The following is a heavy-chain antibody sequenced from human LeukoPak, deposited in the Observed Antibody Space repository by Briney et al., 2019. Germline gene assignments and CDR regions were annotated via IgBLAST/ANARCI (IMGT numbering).Heavy chain of an antibody. J-gene: IGHJ4*02. Sequence: PGGCLRLSCAASGFTVSSYWMSWVRQAPGKGLEWVANIKQDGSEKYYVDSVKGRFTISRDNAKNSLYLQMNSLRAEDTAVYYRARGLDIVGEGFDYWGQGTLVTVSS. D-gene: IGHD5-12*01. CDR1: GFTVSSYW. CDR3: ARGLDIVGEGFDY. V-gene: IGHV3-7*02. CDR2: IKQDGSEK.